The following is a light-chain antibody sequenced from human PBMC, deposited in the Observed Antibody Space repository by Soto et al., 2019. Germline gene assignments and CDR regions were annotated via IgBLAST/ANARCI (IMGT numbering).Light chain of an antibody. Sequence: QSALTQPASVSGSPGQSITISCTGTSSDVGNYNFVSWYQHHAGTAPKLIIYQVTNRPSGVSDRFSGSKSGDTASLTISGRQAEDEADYYCTSYTAFSTDILFGGGTKLTVL. CDR3: TSYTAFSTDIL. J-gene: IGLJ2*01. CDR2: QVT. V-gene: IGLV2-14*01. CDR1: SSDVGNYNF.